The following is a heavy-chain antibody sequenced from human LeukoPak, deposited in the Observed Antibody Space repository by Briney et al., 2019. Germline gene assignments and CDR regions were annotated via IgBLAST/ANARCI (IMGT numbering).Heavy chain of an antibody. CDR3: ARGTRRHYDGSGYYYGEFDS. V-gene: IGHV4-59*01. CDR1: DDSIKSYF. CDR2: VFYSGST. D-gene: IGHD3-22*01. J-gene: IGHJ4*02. Sequence: SETLSLTCTVSDDSIKSYFWTWIRQSPGKGMEWIGYVFYSGSTSYNPSLRNRLTMSVDTSKSQFSLNLNSVTTADTAMYYCARGTRRHYDGSGYYYGEFDSWGQGILVTVSS.